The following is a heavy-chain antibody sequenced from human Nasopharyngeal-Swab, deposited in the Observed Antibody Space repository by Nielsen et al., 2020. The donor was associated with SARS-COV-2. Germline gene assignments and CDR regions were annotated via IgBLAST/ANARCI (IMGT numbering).Heavy chain of an antibody. D-gene: IGHD1-26*01. Sequence: SGPMLVKPTQTLTLTCTFSGFSLRATGVGVGWIRQPPGKALEWLALIYWHDEKHYSPSVERRVAITKDTSRNQVVLTMTNVDPVDTATYYCAHWFKVDGGFDSWSQGTLVTVSS. V-gene: IGHV2-5*01. CDR2: IYWHDEK. CDR3: AHWFKVDGGFDS. CDR1: GFSLRATGVG. J-gene: IGHJ4*02.